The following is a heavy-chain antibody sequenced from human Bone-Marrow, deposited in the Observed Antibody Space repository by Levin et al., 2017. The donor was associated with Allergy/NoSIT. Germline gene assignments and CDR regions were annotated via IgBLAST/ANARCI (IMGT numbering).Heavy chain of an antibody. CDR1: GGSISSYY. V-gene: IGHV4-4*07. CDR3: ARESGSATGRNFDY. Sequence: PSETLSLTCTVSGGSISSYYWSWIRQPAGKGLEWIGRIYTSGSTNYNPSLKSRVTMSVDTSKNQFSLNLTSVTAADTAVYYCARESGSATGRNFDYWGQGTLVTVSS. J-gene: IGHJ4*02. CDR2: IYTSGST. D-gene: IGHD6-25*01.